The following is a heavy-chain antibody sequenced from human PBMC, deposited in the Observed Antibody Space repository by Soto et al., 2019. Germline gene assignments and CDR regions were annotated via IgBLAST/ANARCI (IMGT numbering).Heavy chain of an antibody. CDR3: TTVPPKPAVAGRHYYYYYYGMDV. D-gene: IGHD6-19*01. Sequence: EVQLVESGGGLVKPGGSLRLSCAASGFTFSNAWMNWVRQAPGKGLEWVGRINSKTDGGTTDYAAPVKGRFTISRDDSNNTLYLQMNSLKTEDTAVYYCTTVPPKPAVAGRHYYYYYYGMDVWGQGTTVTVSS. CDR2: INSKTDGGTT. J-gene: IGHJ6*02. V-gene: IGHV3-15*07. CDR1: GFTFSNAW.